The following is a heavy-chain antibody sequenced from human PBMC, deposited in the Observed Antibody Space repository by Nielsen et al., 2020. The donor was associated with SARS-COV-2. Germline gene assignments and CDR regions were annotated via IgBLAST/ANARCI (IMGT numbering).Heavy chain of an antibody. CDR2: IKQDGSEK. Sequence: VRQATGKGLEWVANIKQDGSEKYHVDSVKGRFTISRDNAKNSLYLQMNSLRAEDTAVYYCARAPGTAMRTFDYWGQGTLVTVSS. CDR3: ARAPGTAMRTFDY. J-gene: IGHJ4*02. D-gene: IGHD5-18*01. V-gene: IGHV3-7*03.